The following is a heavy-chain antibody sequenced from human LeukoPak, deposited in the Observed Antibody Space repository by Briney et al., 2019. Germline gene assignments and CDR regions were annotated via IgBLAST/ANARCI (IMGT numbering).Heavy chain of an antibody. Sequence: GGSLRLSCSASGFTFSSDAMHCVRQAPGKGLEYVSAISSNGGSTYYADSVKGRFTISRDNSKITLYLQMSSLRAEDTAVYYCVRGLGRGPAARYNYWGQGTLVTVSS. CDR2: ISSNGGST. CDR1: GFTFSSDA. V-gene: IGHV3-64D*06. D-gene: IGHD2-2*01. CDR3: VRGLGRGPAARYNY. J-gene: IGHJ4*02.